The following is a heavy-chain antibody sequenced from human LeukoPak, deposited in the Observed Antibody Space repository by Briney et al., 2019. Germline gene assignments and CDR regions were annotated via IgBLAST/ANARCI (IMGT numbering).Heavy chain of an antibody. CDR3: ARGIATITQDSFDV. D-gene: IGHD1-26*01. J-gene: IGHJ3*01. Sequence: SETLSLTCTVSGGSISNYYWSWLRQSAGKGLEWIGRIHSSGSTNFNPSLRSRVTMSADTSKHQFSLWLTSMTAADTALYYCARGIATITQDSFDVWGLGTVVTVSS. CDR2: IHSSGST. CDR1: GGSISNYY. V-gene: IGHV4-4*07.